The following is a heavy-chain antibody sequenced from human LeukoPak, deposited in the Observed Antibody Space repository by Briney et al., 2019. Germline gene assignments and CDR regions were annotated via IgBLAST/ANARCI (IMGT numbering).Heavy chain of an antibody. CDR2: ISSSGSTI. D-gene: IGHD2-15*01. CDR3: ARAVYCSGGGCFWYFDL. CDR1: GFTFSSYE. V-gene: IGHV3-48*03. Sequence: GGSLRLSCAASGFTFSSYEMNWVRQAPGKGLEWVSYISSSGSTIYYADSVKGRFTISRDNAKNSLYLQMNSLRAEDTAVYYCARAVYCSGGGCFWYFDLWGRGTLVTVSS. J-gene: IGHJ2*01.